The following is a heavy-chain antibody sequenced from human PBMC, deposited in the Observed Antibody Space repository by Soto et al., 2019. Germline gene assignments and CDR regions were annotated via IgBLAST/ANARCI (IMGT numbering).Heavy chain of an antibody. CDR3: AGFRGIVVVVAATGWGAFDI. CDR1: GGTFSSYA. J-gene: IGHJ3*02. CDR2: IIPIFGTA. D-gene: IGHD2-15*01. Sequence: QVQLVQSGAEVKKPGSSVKVSCKASGGTFSSYAISWVRQAPGQGLEWMGGIIPIFGTANYAQKFQGRVTITADESTSTAYMELSSLRSEDTAVYYCAGFRGIVVVVAATGWGAFDIWGQGTMVTVSS. V-gene: IGHV1-69*01.